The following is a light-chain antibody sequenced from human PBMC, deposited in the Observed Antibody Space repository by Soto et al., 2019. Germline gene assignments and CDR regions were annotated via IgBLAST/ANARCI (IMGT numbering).Light chain of an antibody. J-gene: IGKJ2*01. Sequence: EIVMTQSPATLSVSPGERATLSCRASQSISYNLAWYQRKPGQAPRLLIYGASTRATGIPARFSGSGSGTEFTLTISSLQSEDFAVYYCQQYNNWPPYTFGQGTKLEIK. V-gene: IGKV3-15*01. CDR3: QQYNNWPPYT. CDR2: GAS. CDR1: QSISYN.